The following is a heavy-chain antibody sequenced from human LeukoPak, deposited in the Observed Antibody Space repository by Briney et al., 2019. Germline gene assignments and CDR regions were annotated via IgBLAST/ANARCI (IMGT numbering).Heavy chain of an antibody. Sequence: PGGSLRLSCAASGFTFSSYAMGWVRQAPGKGLEWVSVIVGSSGNTYYADSVKGRFTISRDNSKNTLYLQMSSLGAEDTAVYYCAKVQYSGTFYGACDLWGQGTMVTVSS. CDR2: IVGSSGNT. V-gene: IGHV3-23*01. D-gene: IGHD1-26*01. CDR3: AKVQYSGTFYGACDL. J-gene: IGHJ3*01. CDR1: GFTFSSYA.